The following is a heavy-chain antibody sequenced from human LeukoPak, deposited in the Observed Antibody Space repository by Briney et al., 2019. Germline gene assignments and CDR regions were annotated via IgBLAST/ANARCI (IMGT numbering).Heavy chain of an antibody. CDR3: ARAGTHYDILTGYPAPFDY. CDR2: IYYSGST. Sequence: SETLSLTCTVSGGSISRYYWSWIRQPPGKGLEWIGYIYYSGSTNYNPSLKSRVTISVDTSKNQFSLKLSSVTAADTAVYYCARAGTHYDILTGYPAPFDYWGQGTLVTVSS. CDR1: GGSISRYY. J-gene: IGHJ4*02. V-gene: IGHV4-59*01. D-gene: IGHD3-9*01.